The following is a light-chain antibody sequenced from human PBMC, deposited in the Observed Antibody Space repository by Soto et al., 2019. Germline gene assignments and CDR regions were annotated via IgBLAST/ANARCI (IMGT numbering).Light chain of an antibody. CDR3: QQRSNWPLT. V-gene: IGKV3-11*01. Sequence: EIVLTQSPATLSLSPGKRATLSCRASQSVSSSLAWFQQKPGQAPRLLIYHASNRATGIPARFSGSGSGTDFTLTISSLEPEDFAVYYCQQRSNWPLTFGGGTTLEIK. J-gene: IGKJ4*01. CDR2: HAS. CDR1: QSVSSS.